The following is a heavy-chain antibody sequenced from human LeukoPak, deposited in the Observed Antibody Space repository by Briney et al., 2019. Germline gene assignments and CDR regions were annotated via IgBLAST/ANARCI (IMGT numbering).Heavy chain of an antibody. CDR3: ASFYYDSTGSNYFDY. Sequence: GASVTVSCKASGYTFTSYGISWVRQAPGQGLEWMGRINPNSGGANYAQRFQGRVTMTRDTSISTAHMELSGLRSDDTAIYYCASFYYDSTGSNYFDYWGQGTLLIVSS. V-gene: IGHV1-2*06. D-gene: IGHD3-22*01. CDR1: GYTFTSYG. J-gene: IGHJ4*02. CDR2: INPNSGGA.